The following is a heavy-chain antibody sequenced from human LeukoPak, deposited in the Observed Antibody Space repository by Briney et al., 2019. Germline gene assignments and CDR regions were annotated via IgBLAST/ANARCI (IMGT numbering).Heavy chain of an antibody. CDR2: IYPGDSDT. J-gene: IGHJ4*02. CDR3: ARIYHGDYPYFDY. D-gene: IGHD4-17*01. Sequence: GEYRQISCKGSGYSFTSYWIGWVSQMPGKGLEWMGIIYPGDSDTRYSPSIQDQVTISADKSISTAYLQWSSLKASDTAMYYCARIYHGDYPYFDYWGQGTLVTVSS. CDR1: GYSFTSYW. V-gene: IGHV5-51*01.